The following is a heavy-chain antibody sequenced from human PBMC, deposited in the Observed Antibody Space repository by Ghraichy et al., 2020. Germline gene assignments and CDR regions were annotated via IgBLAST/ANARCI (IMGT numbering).Heavy chain of an antibody. CDR1: GFTFHKYC. J-gene: IGHJ3*01. CDR2: ISSTGSYI. D-gene: IGHD1-26*01. Sequence: GGSLRLSCAASGFTFHKYCLSWVRQAPGKGLEWVSSISSTGSYIYSADSVKGRCTISRDNALQSLFLQVNSLRAEDTALYFCARDTTPYSASTGESFDVWGQGTMVTVSS. CDR3: ARDTTPYSASTGESFDV. V-gene: IGHV3-21*01.